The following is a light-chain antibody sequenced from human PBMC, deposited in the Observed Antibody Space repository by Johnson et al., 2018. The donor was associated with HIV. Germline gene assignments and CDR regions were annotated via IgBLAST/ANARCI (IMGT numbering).Light chain of an antibody. CDR1: SSNIGNKY. J-gene: IGLJ1*01. V-gene: IGLV1-51*02. CDR2: ENN. CDR3: GTWDSSLSVAYV. Sequence: QSVLTQPPSVSAAPGQKVTISCSGSSSNIGNKYVSWYQQLPGTAPKLLIYENNKRPSGIPDRFSGSKSGPSATLGITGLQTGDEADYYCGTWDSSLSVAYVFGTGTKVTVL.